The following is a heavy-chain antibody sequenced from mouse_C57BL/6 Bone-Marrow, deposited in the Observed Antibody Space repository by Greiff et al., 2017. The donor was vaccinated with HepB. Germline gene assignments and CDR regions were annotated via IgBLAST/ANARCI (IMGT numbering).Heavy chain of an antibody. CDR1: GYTFTSYG. Sequence: VKLQESGAELARPGASVKLSCKASGYTFTSYGISWVKQRTGQGLEWIGEIYPRSGNTYYNEKFKGKATLTADKSSSTAYMELRSLTSEDSAVYFCARGGLRQAAWFAYWGQGTLVTVSA. D-gene: IGHD2-4*01. CDR3: ARGGLRQAAWFAY. J-gene: IGHJ3*01. V-gene: IGHV1-81*01. CDR2: IYPRSGNT.